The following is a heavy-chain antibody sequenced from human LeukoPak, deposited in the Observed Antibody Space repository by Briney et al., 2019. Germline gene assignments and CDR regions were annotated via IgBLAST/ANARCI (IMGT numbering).Heavy chain of an antibody. CDR1: GFTFSSYA. CDR2: ISGSGGST. D-gene: IGHD6-13*01. J-gene: IGHJ5*02. CDR3: AKDSSSWYNWFDP. V-gene: IGHV3-23*01. Sequence: QTGGSLRLSCAASGFTFSSYAMSWVRQAPGKGLEWVSAISGSGGSTYYADSVRGRFTISRDNSKNTLYLQMNSLRAEDTAVYYCAKDSSSWYNWFDPWGQGTLVTVSS.